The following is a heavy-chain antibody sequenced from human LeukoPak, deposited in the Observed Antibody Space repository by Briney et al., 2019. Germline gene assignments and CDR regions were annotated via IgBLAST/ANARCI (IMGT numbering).Heavy chain of an antibody. J-gene: IGHJ4*02. V-gene: IGHV4-30-4*08. D-gene: IGHD1/OR15-1a*01. CDR2: IYYSGST. CDR3: ARVEYNWNNEGFDY. CDR1: GGSISSGDYY. Sequence: SQTLSLTCTVSGGSISSGDYYWSWIRQPPGKGLEWIGYIYYSGSTYYNPSLKSRVTISVDTSKNQFSLKLSSVTAADTAEYYCARVEYNWNNEGFDYWGQGTLVTVSS.